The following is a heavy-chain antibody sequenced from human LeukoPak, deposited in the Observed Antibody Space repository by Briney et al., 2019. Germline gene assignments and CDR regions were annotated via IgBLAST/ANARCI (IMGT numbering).Heavy chain of an antibody. V-gene: IGHV3-23*01. D-gene: IGHD2-21*01. CDR3: AKDIFRSRHLFDY. CDR1: GFTFFSYA. Sequence: GGSLRLSCAASGFTFFSYAMTWVRQAPGKGLEWVSTISGSGGSTYYAGSVKGRFTISRDNSKNTLYLQMNSLRVADTAVYYCAKDIFRSRHLFDYWGQGTLVAVSS. J-gene: IGHJ4*02. CDR2: ISGSGGST.